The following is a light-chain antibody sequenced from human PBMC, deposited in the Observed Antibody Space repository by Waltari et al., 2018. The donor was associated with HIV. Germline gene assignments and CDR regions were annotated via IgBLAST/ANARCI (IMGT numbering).Light chain of an antibody. CDR1: ILGDKY. Sequence: SYELTQPPSVSVSAGQTASITGPGAILGDKYACWYQQKPGQSPVLVIYQDSKRPSGIPERFSGSNSGNTATLTISGTQAMDEADYYCQAWDSSTAEVFGGGTKLTVL. J-gene: IGLJ2*01. CDR3: QAWDSSTAEV. CDR2: QDS. V-gene: IGLV3-1*01.